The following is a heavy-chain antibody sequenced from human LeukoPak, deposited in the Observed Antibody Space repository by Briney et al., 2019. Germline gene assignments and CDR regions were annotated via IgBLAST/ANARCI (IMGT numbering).Heavy chain of an antibody. Sequence: GGSLRLSCAASGFTFSSYSMNWVRQAPGKGLGWVSSISYSSSYIDYADSVKGRFTISRDNTKNSLYLQMNSLRAEDTAVYYCARVTAAGTIPWGQGTLVTVSS. CDR2: ISYSSSYI. CDR3: ARVTAAGTIP. CDR1: GFTFSSYS. J-gene: IGHJ4*02. V-gene: IGHV3-21*01. D-gene: IGHD6-13*01.